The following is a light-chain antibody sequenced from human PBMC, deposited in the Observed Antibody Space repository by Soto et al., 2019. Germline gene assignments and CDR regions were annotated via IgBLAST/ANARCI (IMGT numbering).Light chain of an antibody. CDR1: QSVSSNY. CDR3: QLYGSSPRT. Sequence: EIVLTQSPGTLSLSPGERATLSCRASQSVSSNYLAWYQQKPGQAPRLLIYGASSRATGIPDRFSGSGSGTELTLTIRRLEPEDFEVFYCQLYGSSPRTFGQGTKVEI. V-gene: IGKV3-20*01. J-gene: IGKJ1*01. CDR2: GAS.